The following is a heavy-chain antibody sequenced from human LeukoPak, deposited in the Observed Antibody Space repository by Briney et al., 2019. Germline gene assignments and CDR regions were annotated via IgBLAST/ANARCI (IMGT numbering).Heavy chain of an antibody. D-gene: IGHD3-22*01. CDR3: ARGGEAHESSYIISYYYYYMDV. CDR2: MNYCGST. V-gene: IGHV4-34*01. J-gene: IGHJ6*03. CDR1: GESFSGYH. Sequence: SETLSLTCAVWGESFSGYHWSWIRHPTGKGREGLGDMNYCGSTNYNPSLKSRVTISVDTSKNQFTLKLSSVTAADTAVYYCARGGEAHESSYIISYYYYYMDVWGNGTTVTVSS.